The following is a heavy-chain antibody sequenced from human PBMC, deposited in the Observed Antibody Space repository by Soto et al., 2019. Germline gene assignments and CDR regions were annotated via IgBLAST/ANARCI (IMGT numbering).Heavy chain of an antibody. D-gene: IGHD3-3*01. J-gene: IGHJ3*02. Sequence: KVSCKASGYTFTSYGIRWVRQAPGQGLEWMGWISAYNGNTNYAQKLQGRVTMTTDTSTSTAYMELRSLRSDDTAAYYCARDPDFWTSHDAFDIWGQGTMVTVS. CDR3: ARDPDFWTSHDAFDI. CDR1: GYTFTSYG. CDR2: ISAYNGNT. V-gene: IGHV1-18*01.